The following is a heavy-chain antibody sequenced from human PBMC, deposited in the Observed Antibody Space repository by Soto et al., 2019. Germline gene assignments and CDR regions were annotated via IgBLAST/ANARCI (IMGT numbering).Heavy chain of an antibody. CDR1: AYTFTSYG. Sequence: ASVHVSCNASAYTFTSYGMHWARQAPGQRLEWMGWINAGNGNTKYSQKFQGRVTITRDTSASTAYMELSSLRSEDTAVYYCARVQGYCSSTSCYESDYWGQGTLVTVSS. J-gene: IGHJ4*02. V-gene: IGHV1-3*01. D-gene: IGHD2-2*01. CDR3: ARVQGYCSSTSCYESDY. CDR2: INAGNGNT.